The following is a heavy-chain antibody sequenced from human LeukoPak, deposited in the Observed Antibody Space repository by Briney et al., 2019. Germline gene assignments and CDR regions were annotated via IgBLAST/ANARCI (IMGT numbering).Heavy chain of an antibody. CDR1: GFTFSSYT. V-gene: IGHV3-21*05. J-gene: IGHJ6*02. CDR2: ISRSSSYT. Sequence: GGSLRLSCAASGFTFSSYTMNWVRQTPGEGLEWVSYISRSSSYTYYADSVKGRFTISRDDAKNSLYLQMNSLRAEDTAVYYCARGHYGMDVWGQGTTVTVSS. CDR3: ARGHYGMDV.